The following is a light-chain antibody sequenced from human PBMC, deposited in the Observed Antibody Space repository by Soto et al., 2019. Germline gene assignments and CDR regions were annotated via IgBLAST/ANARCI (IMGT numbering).Light chain of an antibody. CDR3: QQRSDLPPT. CDR1: QSIASY. CDR2: DAS. Sequence: DIVLTQSPATLSLSPGERATLSCRASQSIASYLAWYQQRPGQAPRLLIYDASNRATGIPARFSGSGSETDFTLTISSLEPEDFAVYYCQQRSDLPPTFGGGTQVEI. V-gene: IGKV3-11*01. J-gene: IGKJ4*01.